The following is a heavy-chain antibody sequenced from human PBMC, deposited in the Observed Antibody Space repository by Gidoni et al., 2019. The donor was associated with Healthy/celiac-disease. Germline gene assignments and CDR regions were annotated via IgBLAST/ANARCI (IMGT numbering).Heavy chain of an antibody. Sequence: EVQLLESGGGLVQPGGSLRLSCAASGFTFSSYAMSWVRQAPGKGLAWVSAISGSGGSTYYADSVKGRFTISRDNSKNTLYLQMNSLRAEDTAVYYCAKDLAGYYSFDYWGQGTLVTVSS. J-gene: IGHJ4*02. V-gene: IGHV3-23*01. CDR2: ISGSGGST. CDR1: GFTFSSYA. D-gene: IGHD3-9*01. CDR3: AKDLAGYYSFDY.